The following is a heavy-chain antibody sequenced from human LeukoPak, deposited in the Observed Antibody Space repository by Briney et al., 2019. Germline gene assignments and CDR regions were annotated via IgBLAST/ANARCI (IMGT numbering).Heavy chain of an antibody. J-gene: IGHJ6*03. D-gene: IGHD7-27*01. V-gene: IGHV3-30*02. CDR1: GFTFSSYG. CDR3: AKVGKQNYYYYMDV. Sequence: TGGSLRLSCAASGFTFSSYGMHWVRQAPGKGLEWVAFIRYDGSNKYYADSVKGRFTISRDNSKNTLYLQMNSLRAEDTAVYYCAKVGKQNYYYYMDVWGKGTTVTISS. CDR2: IRYDGSNK.